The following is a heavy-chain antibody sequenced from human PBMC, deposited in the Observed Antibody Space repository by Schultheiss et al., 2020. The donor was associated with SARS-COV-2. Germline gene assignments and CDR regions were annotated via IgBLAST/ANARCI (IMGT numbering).Heavy chain of an antibody. CDR1: GGSISSGDYY. V-gene: IGHV4-61*08. J-gene: IGHJ4*02. CDR3: ARLRGTRFDY. D-gene: IGHD1-14*01. CDR2: IYYTGST. Sequence: SETLSLTCTVSGGSISSGDYYWSWFRQPPGKGLEWIGYIYYTGSTNYNPSLKSRVTISVDTSKNQFSLKLSSVTAADTAVYYCARLRGTRFDYWGQGTLVTVSS.